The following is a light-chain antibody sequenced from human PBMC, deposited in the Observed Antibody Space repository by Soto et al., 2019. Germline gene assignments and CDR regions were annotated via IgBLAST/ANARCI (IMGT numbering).Light chain of an antibody. V-gene: IGKV3-15*01. CDR2: GAS. CDR1: QSVSSN. J-gene: IGKJ1*01. Sequence: EIVMTQSPATLSVSPGERAILSCRVSQSVSSNLAWYQQKAGQAPRLLIYGASTRATGIPARFSGSGSGTEFTLTISSLQSEDFAVYYCQQYNNWPPWTFGQGTKVEIK. CDR3: QQYNNWPPWT.